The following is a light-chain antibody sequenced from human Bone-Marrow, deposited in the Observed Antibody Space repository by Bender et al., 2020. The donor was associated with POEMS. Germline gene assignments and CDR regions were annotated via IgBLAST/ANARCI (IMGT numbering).Light chain of an antibody. CDR3: CSYTGGTTVL. Sequence: QSALTQPASVSGSPGQSITISCTGSSTDIGRYDFVSWYQQHPGKAPKLMIYEVSERPSGVSNRFSGSKLGNTASLTVSCLQAGDEADYYCCSYTGGTTVLFGGGTKLTVL. CDR1: STDIGRYDF. J-gene: IGLJ2*01. V-gene: IGLV2-23*02. CDR2: EVS.